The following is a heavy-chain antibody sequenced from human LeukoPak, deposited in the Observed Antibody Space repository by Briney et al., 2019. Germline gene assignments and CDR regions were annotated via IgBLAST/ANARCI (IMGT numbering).Heavy chain of an antibody. CDR2: ISGDGGST. V-gene: IGHV3-64*01. Sequence: PGGSLRLSCAASGFVFNTYSMHWFRQAPGKGLECVSAISGDGGSTYYANSVKGRFTISRDNSKSTLYLQMGSLRPDDTALYYCAREQPAGSTDYWGQGTLVTVSS. CDR1: GFVFNTYS. CDR3: AREQPAGSTDY. J-gene: IGHJ4*02. D-gene: IGHD2-2*01.